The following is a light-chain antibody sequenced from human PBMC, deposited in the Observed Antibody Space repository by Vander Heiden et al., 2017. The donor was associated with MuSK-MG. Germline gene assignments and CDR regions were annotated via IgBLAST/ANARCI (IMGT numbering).Light chain of an antibody. CDR2: GAS. CDR1: QSVGRN. Sequence: EIVMTQSPDTLSVSPGERATLSCRASQSVGRNLAWYQQSPGQAPRLLIYGASRRASGIPARFSGSGSGTEFTLTINSLQSEDFAVYYCQQYNNWPMCCFGQGTKLEIK. V-gene: IGKV3-15*01. CDR3: QQYNNWPMCC. J-gene: IGKJ2*04.